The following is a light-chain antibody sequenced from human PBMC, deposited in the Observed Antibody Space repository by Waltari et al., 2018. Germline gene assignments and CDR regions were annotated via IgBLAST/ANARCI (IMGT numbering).Light chain of an antibody. CDR3: QQSYNAPYT. V-gene: IGKV1-39*01. Sequence: DIRMTQSPSSVSASVGDRVTISCRASQSISGYLNWYQQKPGKAPKFLIYVASSLQSGVPSRFSGSGSGTYFTLTITSLRPEDFATYYCQQSYNAPYTFGQGTNLEIK. CDR2: VAS. CDR1: QSISGY. J-gene: IGKJ2*01.